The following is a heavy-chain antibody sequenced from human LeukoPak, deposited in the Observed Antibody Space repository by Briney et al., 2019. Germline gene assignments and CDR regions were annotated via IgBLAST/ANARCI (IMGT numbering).Heavy chain of an antibody. D-gene: IGHD4-17*01. CDR1: GFTLGDYA. V-gene: IGHV3-49*04. J-gene: IGHJ4*02. CDR3: TRFYMTTDDY. Sequence: GGSLRLSCTASGFTLGDYAMSWVRQAPGKGLEWVGFIRSKAYGGTTEYAASVKSRFTISRDDSKSIAYLQMNSLKTEDTAVYYCTRFYMTTDDYWGQRTLVTVSS. CDR2: IRSKAYGGTT.